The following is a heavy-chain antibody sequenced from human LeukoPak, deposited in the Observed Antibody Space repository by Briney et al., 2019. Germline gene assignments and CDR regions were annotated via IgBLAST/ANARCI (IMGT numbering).Heavy chain of an antibody. CDR2: ISSRGSAT. CDR3: AREMEFTGYDFGLDY. Sequence: SGGSLRLSCAVSGFSFSGYEMNWVRQAPGKGLEWISYISSRGSATYYADSVKGRFIISRDDAKNSLCLQMNSLRAEDTAVYYCAREMEFTGYDFGLDYWGQGTLVTVSS. J-gene: IGHJ4*02. D-gene: IGHD3-3*01. CDR1: GFSFSGYE. V-gene: IGHV3-48*03.